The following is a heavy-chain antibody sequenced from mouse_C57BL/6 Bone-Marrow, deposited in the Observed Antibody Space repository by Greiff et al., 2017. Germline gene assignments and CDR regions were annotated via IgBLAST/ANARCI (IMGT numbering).Heavy chain of an antibody. CDR3: TRAHYYGSSYDY. Sequence: QVQLQQSGAELVRPGASVTLSCKASGYTFTDYEMHWVKQTPVHGLEWIGAIDPETGGTAYNQKFKGKAILTADKSSSTAYMGRRSLTSEDSAVYYCTRAHYYGSSYDYWGQGTTLTVSS. D-gene: IGHD1-1*01. CDR1: GYTFTDYE. V-gene: IGHV1-15*01. CDR2: IDPETGGT. J-gene: IGHJ2*01.